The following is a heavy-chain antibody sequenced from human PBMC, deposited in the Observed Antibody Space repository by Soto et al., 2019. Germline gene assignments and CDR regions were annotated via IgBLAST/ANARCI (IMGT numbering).Heavy chain of an antibody. CDR1: GGSISSSSYY. J-gene: IGHJ3*02. D-gene: IGHD2-15*01. CDR3: ARRGYCSGGSCYSSYDAFDI. V-gene: IGHV4-39*01. CDR2: IYYSGST. Sequence: SETLSLTCTVSGGSISSSSYYWGWIRQPPGKGLEWIGSIYYSGSTYYNPSPKSRVTISVDTSKNQFSLKLSSVTAADTAVYYCARRGYCSGGSCYSSYDAFDIWGQGTMVTVSS.